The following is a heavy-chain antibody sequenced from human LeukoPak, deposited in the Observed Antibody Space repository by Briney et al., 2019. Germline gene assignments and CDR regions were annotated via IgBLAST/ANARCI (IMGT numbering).Heavy chain of an antibody. CDR3: VKDQGEYSSSWCYFDN. J-gene: IGHJ4*02. CDR2: ITSNGDST. V-gene: IGHV3-64D*06. Sequence: GGSLRLSCSTSGFIFSSYPMHWVRQPPGKGLEYVSGITSNGDSTNYADSVKGRFTISRDNSKNTLSLHMSSLRAEDTAVYYCVKDQGEYSSSWCYFDNWGQGTLVTVSS. CDR1: GFIFSSYP. D-gene: IGHD6-13*01.